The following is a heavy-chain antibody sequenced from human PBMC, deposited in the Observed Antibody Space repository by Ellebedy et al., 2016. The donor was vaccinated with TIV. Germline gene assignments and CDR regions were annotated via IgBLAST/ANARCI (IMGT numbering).Heavy chain of an antibody. CDR1: GYTFTGYY. J-gene: IGHJ4*02. D-gene: IGHD2-2*01. CDR3: ARDPGYCSSTSCYYYFDY. CDR2: INPNSGGT. Sequence: ASVKVSXKASGYTFTGYYMHWVRQAPGQGLEWMGWINPNSGGTNYAQKFQGRVTMTRDTSISTAYMELSRLRSEDTAVYYCARDPGYCSSTSCYYYFDYWGQGTLVTVSS. V-gene: IGHV1-2*02.